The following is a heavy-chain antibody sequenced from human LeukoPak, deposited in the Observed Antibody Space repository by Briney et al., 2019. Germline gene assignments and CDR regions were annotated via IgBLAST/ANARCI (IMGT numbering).Heavy chain of an antibody. CDR2: ISSSGSML. V-gene: IGHV3-11*04. D-gene: IGHD6-13*01. J-gene: IGHJ4*02. CDR3: ARRPYSTSWYYFDY. Sequence: GGSLRLSCAASGFTFSDYYMSWVRQAPGKGLEWVSYISSSGSMLHYADSVKGRFTISRDNAKNSLYLQMSSLRVEDTAVYYCARRPYSTSWYYFDYWGQGTLVTVSS. CDR1: GFTFSDYY.